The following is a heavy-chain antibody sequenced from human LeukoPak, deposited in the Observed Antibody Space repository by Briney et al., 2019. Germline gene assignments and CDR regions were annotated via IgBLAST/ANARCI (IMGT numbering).Heavy chain of an antibody. V-gene: IGHV4-4*07. CDR1: GGSISSYY. Sequence: SETLSLTCTVSGGSISSYYWNWIRQPAGKGLEWIGRIYTSGSTNYTPSLKSRVTMSVDTSKNQFSLRLSSVTAADTAVYYRARDYYGSGSYWFDPWGQGTLVIVSS. J-gene: IGHJ5*02. D-gene: IGHD3-10*01. CDR2: IYTSGST. CDR3: ARDYYGSGSYWFDP.